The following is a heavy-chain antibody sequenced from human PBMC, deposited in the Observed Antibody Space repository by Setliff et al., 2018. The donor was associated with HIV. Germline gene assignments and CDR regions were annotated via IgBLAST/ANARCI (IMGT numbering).Heavy chain of an antibody. CDR2: INAYNGNT. Sequence: SVKVSCTASGYTFTSYGITWVRQAPGQGLEWMGGINAYNGNTNYEQELQGRVTMTTDTSTSTVYMELRSLRSDDTAVYYCAREGYSGSYFHYYYYLDVWGKGTTVTVSS. CDR1: GYTFTSYG. CDR3: AREGYSGSYFHYYYYLDV. D-gene: IGHD1-26*01. V-gene: IGHV1-18*01. J-gene: IGHJ6*03.